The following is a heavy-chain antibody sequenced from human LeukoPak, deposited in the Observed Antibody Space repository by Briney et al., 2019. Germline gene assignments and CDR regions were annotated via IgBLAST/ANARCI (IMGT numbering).Heavy chain of an antibody. CDR3: AKDLLRFWPGAVDY. V-gene: IGHV3-66*01. J-gene: IGHJ4*02. CDR2: IYSGGST. CDR1: GFTVSSNY. Sequence: PGGSLRLSCAASGFTVSSNYMSWVRQAPGKGLEWVSVIYSGGSTYYADSVKGRFTISRDNSKNTLYLQMNSLRAEDTAVYYCAKDLLRFWPGAVDYWGQGTLVTVSS. D-gene: IGHD3-3*01.